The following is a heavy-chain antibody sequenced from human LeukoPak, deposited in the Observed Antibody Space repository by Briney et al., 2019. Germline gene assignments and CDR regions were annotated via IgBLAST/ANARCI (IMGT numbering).Heavy chain of an antibody. J-gene: IGHJ4*02. CDR1: GFTFNNYA. V-gene: IGHV3-23*01. Sequence: PGGSLILSCAASGFTFNNYAMSWVRQAPGKGLEWLSAITSGGASTWNADSVEGRFTISRDNSKNTLYLQMNSLRAEDTAVYYCARRPSLWLVDYWGQGTLVTVSS. D-gene: IGHD6-19*01. CDR3: ARRPSLWLVDY. CDR2: ITSGGAST.